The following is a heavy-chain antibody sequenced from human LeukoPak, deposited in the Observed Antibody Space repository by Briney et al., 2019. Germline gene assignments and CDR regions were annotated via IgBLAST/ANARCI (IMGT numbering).Heavy chain of an antibody. J-gene: IGHJ6*02. CDR1: GGSISSGDYY. CDR3: ARVGGSGWYHYYYGMDV. D-gene: IGHD6-19*01. V-gene: IGHV4-30-4*01. Sequence: PSQTLSLTCTVSGGSISSGDYYWSWIRQPPGKGLEWIGYIYYSGSTYYNPSLKSRVTISVDTSKNQFSLKLSSVTAADTVVYYCARVGGSGWYHYYYGMDVWGQGTTVTVSS. CDR2: IYYSGST.